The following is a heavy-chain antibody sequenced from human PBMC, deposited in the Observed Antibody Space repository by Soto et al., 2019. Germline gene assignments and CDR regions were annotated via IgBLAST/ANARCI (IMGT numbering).Heavy chain of an antibody. J-gene: IGHJ5*02. D-gene: IGHD3-22*01. V-gene: IGHV4-59*01. CDR2: IYYSGST. CDR1: GGSISSYY. Sequence: SETLSLTCTVSGGSISSYYWSWIRQPPGKGLEWIGYIYYSGSTNYNPSLKSRVTISIDTSKNQFSLKLSSVTAADTAVYYCARDGDYYDSGGYYWFAPWAQGTLVTVSS. CDR3: ARDGDYYDSGGYYWFAP.